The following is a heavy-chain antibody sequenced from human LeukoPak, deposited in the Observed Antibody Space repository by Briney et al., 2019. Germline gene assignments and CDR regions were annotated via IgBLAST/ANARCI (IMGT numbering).Heavy chain of an antibody. D-gene: IGHD2-15*01. J-gene: IGHJ6*02. CDR2: ITGSGGST. CDR1: GFTFSSYV. Sequence: TEGSLRLSCAASGFTFSSYVMSWVRQAPGKGLEWVSVITGSGGSTYYADSVKGRFTISRDNSKNTLFLQMNSLRAEDTAVYYCAKNLYCGGGSCYPSALGMDVWGQGTTVTVSS. V-gene: IGHV3-23*01. CDR3: AKNLYCGGGSCYPSALGMDV.